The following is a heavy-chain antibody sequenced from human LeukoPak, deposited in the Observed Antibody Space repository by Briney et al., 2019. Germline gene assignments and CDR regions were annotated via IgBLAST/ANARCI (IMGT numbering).Heavy chain of an antibody. V-gene: IGHV3-7*03. CDR3: ARLSSGWYGDFDY. CDR1: GFTFSSYW. J-gene: IGHJ4*02. CDR2: IKQDGSEK. Sequence: GGSLRLSCAASGFTFSSYWMSWVRQAPGKGLECVANIKQDGSEKYYVDSVKGRFTISRDNAQNSLHLQMNSLRAEDTAVYYCARLSSGWYGDFDYWGQGTLVTVSS. D-gene: IGHD6-19*01.